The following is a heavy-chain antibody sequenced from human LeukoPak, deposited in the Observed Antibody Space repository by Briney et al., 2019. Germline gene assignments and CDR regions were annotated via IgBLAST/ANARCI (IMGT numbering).Heavy chain of an antibody. CDR2: IYYSGST. J-gene: IGHJ4*02. CDR1: GGSISSYY. Sequence: SETLSLTCTVSGGSISSYYWSWIRQPPGKGLEWIGYIYYSGSTNYNPSLKSRVTISVDTSKNQFSLKLSSVTAADTAVYYCARAVFGFGSWYDYWGQGTLVTVSS. D-gene: IGHD6-13*01. V-gene: IGHV4-59*01. CDR3: ARAVFGFGSWYDY.